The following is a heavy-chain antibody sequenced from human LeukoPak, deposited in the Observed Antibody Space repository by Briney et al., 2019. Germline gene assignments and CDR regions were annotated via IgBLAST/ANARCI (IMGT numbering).Heavy chain of an antibody. CDR2: MNPNSGNT. CDR3: ARGMFTMVRGKTLYFGY. CDR1: GGTFSSYA. D-gene: IGHD3-10*01. V-gene: IGHV1-8*02. Sequence: ASVKVSCKASGGTFSSYAISWVRQAPGQGLEWMGWMNPNSGNTGYAQKFQGRVTMTRNTSMSTAYMELSSLRSEDTAVYYCARGMFTMVRGKTLYFGYWGQGTLVTVSS. J-gene: IGHJ4*02.